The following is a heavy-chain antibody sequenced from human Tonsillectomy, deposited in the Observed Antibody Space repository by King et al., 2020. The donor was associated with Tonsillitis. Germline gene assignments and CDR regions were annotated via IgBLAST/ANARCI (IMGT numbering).Heavy chain of an antibody. J-gene: IGHJ4*02. CDR2: IYYSGST. CDR1: GGPISSYY. D-gene: IGHD4-11*01. V-gene: IGHV4-59*08. CDR3: ARLTTGRTDY. Sequence: QLQESGPGLVKPSETLSLTCTVSGGPISSYYWSWIRQPPGKGLEWIGYIYYSGSTNYNPSLKSRVTLSVDTSKNQFSLKLSSVTAADTPVYYCARLTTGRTDYWGQGTLVTVSS.